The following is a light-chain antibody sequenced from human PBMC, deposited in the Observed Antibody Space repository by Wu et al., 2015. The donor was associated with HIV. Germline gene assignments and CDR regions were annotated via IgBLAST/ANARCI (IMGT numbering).Light chain of an antibody. CDR2: DTS. Sequence: EIVLTQSPATLSLSPGERGTLSCRASESVDPYLSWYQQKPGQAPRLLIYDTSNRATGIPARFSGSGSGTDFTLTISSLEPEDFAIYYCQHRSTWPLTFGEGPRWRSN. CDR3: QHRSTWPLT. V-gene: IGKV3-11*01. CDR1: ESVDPY. J-gene: IGKJ4*01.